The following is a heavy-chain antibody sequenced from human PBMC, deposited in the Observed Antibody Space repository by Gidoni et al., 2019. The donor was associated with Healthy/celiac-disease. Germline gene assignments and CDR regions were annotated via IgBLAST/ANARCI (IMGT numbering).Heavy chain of an antibody. CDR2: IYYSGST. Sequence: GSIYYSGSTYYNPSLKSRVTISVDTSKNQFSLKLSSVTAADTAVYYCASPREEWRYSGYDSRWYFDYWGQGTLVTVSS. V-gene: IGHV4-39*01. CDR3: ASPREEWRYSGYDSRWYFDY. J-gene: IGHJ4*02. D-gene: IGHD5-12*01.